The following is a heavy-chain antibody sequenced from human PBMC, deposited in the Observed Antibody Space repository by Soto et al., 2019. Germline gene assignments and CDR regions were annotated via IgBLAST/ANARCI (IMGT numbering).Heavy chain of an antibody. CDR3: ARDPQLWPGEFDY. D-gene: IGHD3-10*01. CDR2: INPNSGGI. V-gene: IGHV1-2*02. CDR1: GYTFNGYY. J-gene: IGHJ4*02. Sequence: ASVKVSCKASGYTFNGYYIHWVRQAPGQGLEWMGWINPNSGGINYAQKFQGRVTMTRDTSISTAYMELSRLTSDDTAVYYCARDPQLWPGEFDYWGQGTLVTVSS.